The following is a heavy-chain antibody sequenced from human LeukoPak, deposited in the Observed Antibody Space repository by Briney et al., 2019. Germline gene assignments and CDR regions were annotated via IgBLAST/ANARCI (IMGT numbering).Heavy chain of an antibody. V-gene: IGHV3-23*01. CDR1: GFTFSNYA. J-gene: IGHJ4*02. D-gene: IGHD1-26*01. CDR3: AKERREQSRDNYFDY. Sequence: GGSLRLSCVASGFTFSNYAMSWVRLAPGRGLEWISVISGSGITTFYADSVKGRFTISRDNSKNTLYLQMNSLRAEDTAVYYCAKERREQSRDNYFDYWGQGTLVTVSS. CDR2: ISGSGITT.